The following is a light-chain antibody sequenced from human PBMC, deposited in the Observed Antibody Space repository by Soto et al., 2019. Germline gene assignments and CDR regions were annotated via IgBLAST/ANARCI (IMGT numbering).Light chain of an antibody. V-gene: IGKV3-15*01. Sequence: EIVMTQSPATLSVSPGERATLSCRASQSVSSNLAWYQQKPGQAPRILIYGASTRATGIPARFSGSSSGTAYTLTISSMQSEDFAVYYCQQYNNWLITFGQGTRLEIK. CDR2: GAS. J-gene: IGKJ5*01. CDR3: QQYNNWLIT. CDR1: QSVSSN.